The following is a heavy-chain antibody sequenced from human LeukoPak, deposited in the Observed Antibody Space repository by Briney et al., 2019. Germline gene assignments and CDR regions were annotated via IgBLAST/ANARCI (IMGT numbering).Heavy chain of an antibody. V-gene: IGHV3-30*18. CDR3: AKAASRGLYCSGGSCYALVY. J-gene: IGHJ4*02. Sequence: GRSLRLSCAASGFTFSSYGMHWVRQAPGKGLEWVAIISYDGSNKYYADSVKGRFTISRDNSKNTLYPQMNSLRAEDTAVYYCAKAASRGLYCSGGSCYALVYWGQGTLVTVSS. CDR1: GFTFSSYG. CDR2: ISYDGSNK. D-gene: IGHD2-15*01.